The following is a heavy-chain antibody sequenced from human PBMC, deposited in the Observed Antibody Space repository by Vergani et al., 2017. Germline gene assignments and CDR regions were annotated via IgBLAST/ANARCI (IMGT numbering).Heavy chain of an antibody. D-gene: IGHD1-1*01. Sequence: QVQLQESGPGLVKPSETLSLTCTVSGGSISSSSYYWGWIRQPPGQGLEWIGSIYYSGSTYYNPSLQSRVTISVDTSKNQFSLKLSSVTAADTAVYYFAREDWNDLINDYWGQGTLVTVSS. CDR2: IYYSGST. J-gene: IGHJ4*02. CDR1: GGSISSSSYY. CDR3: AREDWNDLINDY. V-gene: IGHV4-39*07.